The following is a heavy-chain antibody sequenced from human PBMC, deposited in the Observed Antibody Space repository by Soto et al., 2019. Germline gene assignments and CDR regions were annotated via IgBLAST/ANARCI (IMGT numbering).Heavy chain of an antibody. J-gene: IGHJ1*01. CDR1: GFTFDDYT. V-gene: IGHV3-43*01. CDR3: TTYYYDSRGYYFEYFHH. Sequence: GSLRLSCAASGFTFDDYTMHWVRQAPGKGLEWVSLISWDGGSTYYADSVKGRFTISRDNSKNTLHLQMNSLRAEDTAVYYCTTYYYDSRGYYFEYFHHWGQGTLVTVSS. CDR2: ISWDGGST. D-gene: IGHD3-22*01.